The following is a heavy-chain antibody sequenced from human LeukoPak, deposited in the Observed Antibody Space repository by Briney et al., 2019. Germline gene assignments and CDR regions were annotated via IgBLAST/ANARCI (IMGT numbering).Heavy chain of an antibody. CDR1: GGTFSTYA. J-gene: IGHJ3*02. Sequence: APVKVSCKASGGTFSTYAISWVRQAPGQGLEWMGGITPILGTANYAQKFQGRVTINADQSTSTAYMELSSLRSEDTAVYYCARSLIDYGGSYDAFDIWGQGTMVTISS. D-gene: IGHD4-23*01. CDR3: ARSLIDYGGSYDAFDI. CDR2: ITPILGTA. V-gene: IGHV1-69*10.